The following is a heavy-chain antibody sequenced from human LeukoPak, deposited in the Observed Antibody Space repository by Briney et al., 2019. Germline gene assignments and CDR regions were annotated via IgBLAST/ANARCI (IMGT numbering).Heavy chain of an antibody. J-gene: IGHJ4*02. CDR1: GGTFSSYA. D-gene: IGHD1-26*01. V-gene: IGHV1-69*13. CDR3: ARDLVSGSYSY. CDR2: IIPIFGTA. Sequence: ASVKVSCKASGGTFSSYAISWVRQAPGQGLEWMGGIIPIFGTANYAQEFQGRVTITADESTSTAYMELSSLRSEDTAVYYCARDLVSGSYSYWGQGTLVTVSS.